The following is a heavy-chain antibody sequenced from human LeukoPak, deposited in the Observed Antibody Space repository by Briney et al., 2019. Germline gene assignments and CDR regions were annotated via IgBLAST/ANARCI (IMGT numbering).Heavy chain of an antibody. J-gene: IGHJ4*02. D-gene: IGHD2-15*01. CDR2: IYHSGST. CDR3: ARLGFCSGGSCSHDY. CDR1: GGSISSSSYY. Sequence: SETLSLTCTVSGGSISSSSYYWGWIRQPPGKGLEWIGSIYHSGSTYYNPSLKSRVTISVDTSKNQFSLKLSSVTAADTAVYYCARLGFCSGGSCSHDYWGQGTLVTVSS. V-gene: IGHV4-39*07.